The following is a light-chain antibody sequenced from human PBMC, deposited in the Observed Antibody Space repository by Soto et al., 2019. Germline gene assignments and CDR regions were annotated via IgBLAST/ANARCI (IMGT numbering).Light chain of an antibody. CDR2: SNN. V-gene: IGLV1-44*01. J-gene: IGLJ1*01. Sequence: QPVLTQPPSASGTPGQRVTISCSGSSSNIGSNTVNWYQQLPGTAPKLLIYSNNQRPSGVPDRFSGSKSGTSASLAISGLQSEDDADYYCAAWDYSLNVYVFGTGNKVTVL. CDR3: AAWDYSLNVYV. CDR1: SSNIGSNT.